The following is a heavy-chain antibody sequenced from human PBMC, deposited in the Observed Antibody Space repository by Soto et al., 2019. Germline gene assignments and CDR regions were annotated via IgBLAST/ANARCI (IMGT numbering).Heavy chain of an antibody. Sequence: EVQLLESGGGLVQPGGSLRLSCAASGFTFSSYAMSWVRQAPGKGLEWVSAISGSGGSTYYADSVKGRFTISRDNSKNTLYLQMNSLRAEDTAVYYCARSLALGDCSSTSCLEYWGQGTLVTVSS. CDR2: ISGSGGST. CDR3: ARSLALGDCSSTSCLEY. CDR1: GFTFSSYA. J-gene: IGHJ4*02. V-gene: IGHV3-23*01. D-gene: IGHD2-2*01.